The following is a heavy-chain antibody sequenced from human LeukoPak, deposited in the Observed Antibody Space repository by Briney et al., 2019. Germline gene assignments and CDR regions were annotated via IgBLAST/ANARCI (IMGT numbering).Heavy chain of an antibody. CDR2: ISSTGGTA. V-gene: IGHV3-23*01. CDR3: ARRSGVAVAGAFDY. CDR1: GFTFSSFG. Sequence: GGTLRLSCAASGFTFSSFGMSWVRQAPGKGLEWVSAISSTGGTAYYADSVKGRFTISRDNSKNTLYLQMNSLRAEDTAVYFCARRSGVAVAGAFDYWGQGTLVTVSS. D-gene: IGHD6-19*01. J-gene: IGHJ4*02.